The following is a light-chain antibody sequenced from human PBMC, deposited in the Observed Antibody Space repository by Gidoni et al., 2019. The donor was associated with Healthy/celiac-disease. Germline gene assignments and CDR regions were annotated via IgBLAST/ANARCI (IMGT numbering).Light chain of an antibody. CDR3: QQSYSTLWT. Sequence: DIQMTQSPSSLSASVGDRVTITCRASQSISSYLKWYQQKPGKAPKLLIYAASSLQSGPPSRFSGRGSGTDFTITISRLQPEDFANYYWQQSYSTLWTFGQGTKVEIK. J-gene: IGKJ1*01. CDR1: QSISSY. CDR2: AAS. V-gene: IGKV1-39*01.